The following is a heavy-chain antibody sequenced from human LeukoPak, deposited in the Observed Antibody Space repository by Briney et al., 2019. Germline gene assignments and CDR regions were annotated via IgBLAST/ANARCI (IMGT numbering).Heavy chain of an antibody. Sequence: GASVKVSCKASGYTFTSYGISWVRQAPGQGLEWMGWISAYNGNTNYAQKLQGRVTMTTDTSTSTAYMELRSLRSDDTAVYYCARGYDYVWGSYPNDAFDIWGQGTMVTVSS. CDR2: ISAYNGNT. CDR3: ARGYDYVWGSYPNDAFDI. V-gene: IGHV1-18*01. D-gene: IGHD3-16*01. J-gene: IGHJ3*02. CDR1: GYTFTSYG.